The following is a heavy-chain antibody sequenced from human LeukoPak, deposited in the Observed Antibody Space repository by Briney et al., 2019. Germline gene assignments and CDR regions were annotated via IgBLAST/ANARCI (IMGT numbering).Heavy chain of an antibody. CDR3: ARERGIAARRFDP. J-gene: IGHJ5*02. D-gene: IGHD6-6*01. Sequence: SETLSLTCTVSGYSISSGYFWGWMRQPPGKGLEWIGSIYQSETAHYNPSLKSRVTISVDTSKNQFSLKLSSVTAADTAVYYCARERGIAARRFDPWGQGTLVTVSS. CDR2: IYQSETA. CDR1: GYSISSGYF. V-gene: IGHV4-38-2*02.